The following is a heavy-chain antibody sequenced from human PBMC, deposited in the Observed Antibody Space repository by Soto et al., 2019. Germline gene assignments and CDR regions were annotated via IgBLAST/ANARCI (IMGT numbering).Heavy chain of an antibody. V-gene: IGHV5-10-1*01. D-gene: IGHD6-6*01. CDR1: GYSFTNYW. J-gene: IGHJ4*02. Sequence: GESLKISCKGSGYSFTNYWITWVRQMPGEGLEWMGRIDPSDSYTNYSPSFQGHVTISADRSISTAYLQWSSLKASDTAMYYCARHYSSSSSPLDYWAQGTLVTVSS. CDR3: ARHYSSSSSPLDY. CDR2: IDPSDSYT.